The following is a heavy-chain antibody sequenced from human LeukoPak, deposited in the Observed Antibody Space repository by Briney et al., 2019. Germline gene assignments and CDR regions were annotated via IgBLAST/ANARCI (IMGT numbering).Heavy chain of an antibody. Sequence: GGSLRLSCAASGFTFSSYAMSWVRQAPGKGLEWVSAISGSGGSTYYADSVKGRLTISRDNSKNTLYLQMNSLRAEDTAVYYCAKERPVDTAMVRPFDYWGQGTLVTVSS. CDR3: AKERPVDTAMVRPFDY. CDR1: GFTFSSYA. CDR2: ISGSGGST. D-gene: IGHD5-18*01. V-gene: IGHV3-23*01. J-gene: IGHJ4*02.